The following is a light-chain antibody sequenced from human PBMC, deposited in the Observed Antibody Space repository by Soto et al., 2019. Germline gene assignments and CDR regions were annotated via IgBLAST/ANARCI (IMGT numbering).Light chain of an antibody. CDR2: DVS. V-gene: IGLV2-14*01. CDR1: SGDVGGY. CDR3: SSYTSSSTDV. J-gene: IGLJ1*01. Sequence: QSALTQPASVSGSPGQSITISCTGTSGDVGGYVSWYQQHPGKAPKLMIYDVSNRPSGVSNRFSGSKSGNTASLTISGLQAEDEADYYCSSYTSSSTDVFGTGTKLTVL.